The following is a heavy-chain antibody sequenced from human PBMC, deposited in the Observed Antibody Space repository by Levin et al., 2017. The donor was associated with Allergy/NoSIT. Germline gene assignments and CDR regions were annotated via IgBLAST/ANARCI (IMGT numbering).Heavy chain of an antibody. Sequence: GESLKISCSASGFTFSNYALHWVRQAPGTGLEYVSAISGNGDSTYYADSVKGRFTISRDNSKNTLYLQMSSLRVEDTAVYYCVKGWGLERRASWFDPWGQGSLVTVSS. D-gene: IGHD1-1*01. CDR2: ISGNGDST. CDR1: GFTFSNYA. J-gene: IGHJ5*02. CDR3: VKGWGLERRASWFDP. V-gene: IGHV3-64D*06.